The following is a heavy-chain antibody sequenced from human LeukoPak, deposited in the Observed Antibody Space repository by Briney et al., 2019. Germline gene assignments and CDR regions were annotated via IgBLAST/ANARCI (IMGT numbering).Heavy chain of an antibody. V-gene: IGHV3-23*01. CDR3: AKDPNYDSSGYSHFDY. J-gene: IGHJ4*02. D-gene: IGHD3-22*01. CDR2: ISGSGGST. Sequence: GGSLRLSCAASRFTFSSYAMSWVRQAPGKGLEWVSAISGSGGSTYYADSVKGRFTISRDNSKNTLYLQMNSLRAEDTAVYYCAKDPNYDSSGYSHFDYWGQGTLVTVSS. CDR1: RFTFSSYA.